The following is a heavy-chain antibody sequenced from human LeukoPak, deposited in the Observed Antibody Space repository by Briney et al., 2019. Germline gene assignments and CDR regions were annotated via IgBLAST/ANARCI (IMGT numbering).Heavy chain of an antibody. J-gene: IGHJ5*02. CDR3: ARDPGNWFDP. V-gene: IGHV3-66*01. CDR2: IYSGGST. Sequence: GRCLRLSCAASGFTVSNSYMSWVRQAPGKGLEWVSVIYSGGSTYYADSVKGRFTISRDNSKDTLYLQMNSLRAEDTAVYYCARDPGNWFDPWGQGTLVTVSS. CDR1: GFTVSNSY.